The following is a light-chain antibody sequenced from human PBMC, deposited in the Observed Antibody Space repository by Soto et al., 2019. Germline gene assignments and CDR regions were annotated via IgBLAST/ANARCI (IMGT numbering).Light chain of an antibody. CDR2: GAS. V-gene: IGKV3-15*01. CDR1: QSVNNN. CDR3: QQYNNWPLFT. J-gene: IGKJ3*01. Sequence: EIVMTQSPATLSVSPGERATLSCRASQSVNNNLVWYQQKPGQAPRLLIYGASIRATGIPARFSGSESGTEFTLTISSLQSEDFAVYYCQQYNNWPLFTFGPGTKVDIK.